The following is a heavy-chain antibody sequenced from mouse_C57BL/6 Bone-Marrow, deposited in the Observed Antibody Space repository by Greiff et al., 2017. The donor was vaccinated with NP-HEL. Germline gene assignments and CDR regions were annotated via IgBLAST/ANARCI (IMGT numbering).Heavy chain of an antibody. CDR1: GFTFSDFY. J-gene: IGHJ3*01. CDR2: SRNKANDYTT. Sequence: EVKLVESGGGLVQSGRSLRFSCATSGFTFSDFYMDWVRQAPGKGLEWIAASRNKANDYTTEYSASVKGRFIVSRDTSQSILSLQVNALRAEDTAIYYCARDAGGFAWFAYWGQGALVTVSA. CDR3: ARDAGGFAWFAY. V-gene: IGHV7-1*01.